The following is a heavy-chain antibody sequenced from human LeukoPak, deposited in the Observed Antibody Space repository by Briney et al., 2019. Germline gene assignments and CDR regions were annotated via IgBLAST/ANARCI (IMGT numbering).Heavy chain of an antibody. CDR2: ITGSGGTT. V-gene: IGHV3-23*01. CDR1: GFTFSSYA. J-gene: IGHJ4*02. Sequence: GGSLRLSCAASGFTFSSYAMNWVCQAPGKGLEWVSTITGSGGTTYYADSVKGRFTISRDKSKNTLFLQMNGLRAEDTAVYYCAKSYCSSSSCYSFDSWGQGALVTVSS. D-gene: IGHD2-2*02. CDR3: AKSYCSSSSCYSFDS.